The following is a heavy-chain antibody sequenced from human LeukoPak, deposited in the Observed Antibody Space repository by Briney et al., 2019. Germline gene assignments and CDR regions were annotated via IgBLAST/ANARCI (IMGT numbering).Heavy chain of an antibody. CDR3: ARSIRGNWFDP. V-gene: IGHV4-31*03. CDR2: IYYSGST. Sequence: SETLSLTCTVSGGSISSGGYYWSWIRQHPGKGLEWIGYIYYSGSTYYNPSLKSRVTISVDTSKNQFSLKLSSVTAADTAMYYCARSIRGNWFDPWGQGTLVTVSS. J-gene: IGHJ5*02. CDR1: GGSISSGGYY. D-gene: IGHD3-10*01.